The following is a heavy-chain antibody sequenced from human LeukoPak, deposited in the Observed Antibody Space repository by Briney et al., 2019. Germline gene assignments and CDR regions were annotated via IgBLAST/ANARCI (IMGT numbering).Heavy chain of an antibody. CDR1: GYTFTGYY. V-gene: IGHV1-2*02. CDR2: INPNSGGT. Sequence: ASVKVSCKASGYTFTGYYMHWVRQAPGQGLEWMGWINPNSGGTNYAQKFQGRVTMTRDTSIGTAYMELSRLRCDDTAVYYCARASGYSVYGGFDPWGEGTVVTSSS. CDR3: ARASGYSVYGGFDP. D-gene: IGHD5/OR15-5a*01. J-gene: IGHJ5*02.